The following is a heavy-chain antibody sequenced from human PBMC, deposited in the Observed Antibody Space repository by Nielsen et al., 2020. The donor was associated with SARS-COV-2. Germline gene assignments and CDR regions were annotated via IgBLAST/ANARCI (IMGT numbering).Heavy chain of an antibody. Sequence: SLKISCAASGFTFDAYTMHWVRQAPVKGLEWVAGISWNSGSIGYADSVKGRFTISRDNAKNSLYLQMNSLRAEDTALYYCAKLASGYDYPTDYWGQGTLVTVSS. CDR2: ISWNSGSI. J-gene: IGHJ4*02. D-gene: IGHD5-12*01. V-gene: IGHV3-9*01. CDR1: GFTFDAYT. CDR3: AKLASGYDYPTDY.